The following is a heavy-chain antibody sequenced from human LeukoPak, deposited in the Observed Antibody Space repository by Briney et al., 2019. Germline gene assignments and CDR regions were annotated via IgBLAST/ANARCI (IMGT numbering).Heavy chain of an antibody. CDR3: ARGRISMVRGVINRGYGMDV. CDR1: GGSFSGYY. D-gene: IGHD3-10*01. CDR2: INHSGST. J-gene: IGHJ6*02. Sequence: SETLSLTCAVYGGSFSGYYWSWIRQPPGKGLEWIGEINHSGSTNYNPSLKSRVTISVDTSKNQFSLKLSSATAADTAVYYCARGRISMVRGVINRGYGMDVWGQGTTVTVSS. V-gene: IGHV4-34*01.